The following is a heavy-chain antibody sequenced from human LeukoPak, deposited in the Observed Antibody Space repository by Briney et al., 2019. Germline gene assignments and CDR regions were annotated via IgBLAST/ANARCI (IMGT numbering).Heavy chain of an antibody. V-gene: IGHV3-43*01. CDR2: ISWDGGST. D-gene: IGHD5-12*01. CDR1: GFTFDDYM. CDR3: AREVAQGGYFDY. J-gene: IGHJ4*02. Sequence: GGSLRLSCAASGFTFDDYMMHWVRHAPGKGLEWVSLISWDGGSTDCADSVKGRFTISRDNNKNSLYLQMNSLRTEDSALYYCAREVAQGGYFDYWGQGTLVTVSS.